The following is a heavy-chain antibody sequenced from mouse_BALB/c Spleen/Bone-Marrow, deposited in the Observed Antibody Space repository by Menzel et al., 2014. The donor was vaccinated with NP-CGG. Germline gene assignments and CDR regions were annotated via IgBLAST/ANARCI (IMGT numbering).Heavy chain of an antibody. V-gene: IGHV1S34*01. Sequence: LVRTGASVKISCKASGYSFTGYYIHWVRQSLGKSLEWIGYISSYNDATNYNQKFKGKATFTLDTSSSAAYMQFNSLTSEDSAVYYCARNFDSWGQGTTLTVSS. CDR3: ARNFDS. J-gene: IGHJ2*01. CDR1: GYSFTGYY. CDR2: ISSYNDAT.